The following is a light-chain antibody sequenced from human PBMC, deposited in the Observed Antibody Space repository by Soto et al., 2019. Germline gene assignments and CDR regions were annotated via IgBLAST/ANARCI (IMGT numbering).Light chain of an antibody. CDR2: DVN. J-gene: IGLJ2*01. CDR1: SSDVGGYNY. Sequence: QSVLTQPASVSGSPGQSITISCTGTSSDVGGYNYVSWYQQHPGKAPKLLIYDVNNRPSEVSNRFSGSKSGNTASLTISGLQAEDEADYYCTSYTTTSTVIFGGGTKLTVL. V-gene: IGLV2-14*03. CDR3: TSYTTTSTVI.